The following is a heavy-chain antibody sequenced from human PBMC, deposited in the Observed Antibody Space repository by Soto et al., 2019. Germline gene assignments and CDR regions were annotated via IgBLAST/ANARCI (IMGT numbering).Heavy chain of an antibody. CDR1: GDSVSSNSAA. D-gene: IGHD6-13*01. V-gene: IGHV6-1*01. CDR2: THYRSKWYN. Sequence: SQTLSLTCAISGDSVSSNSAAWNWIRQSPSRGLEWLGRTHYRSKWYNDYAVSVKSRITINPDTSKNQFSLQLNSVTPEDTAVYYCAGGEQQLPRGWFDPWGQGTLVTVSS. J-gene: IGHJ5*02. CDR3: AGGEQQLPRGWFDP.